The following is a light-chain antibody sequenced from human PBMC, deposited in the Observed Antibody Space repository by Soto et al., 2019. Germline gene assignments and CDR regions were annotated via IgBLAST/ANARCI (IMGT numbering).Light chain of an antibody. Sequence: QSVLTQPPSASGSPGQSVAISCTGTSSDAGGYDYVSWYQQHPGKAPKLMIYDVSKRPSGVPDRFSGSKSGNTASLTVSGLQAEDEADYYCSSYAGTYIVFGTGTKVTVL. CDR2: DVS. V-gene: IGLV2-8*01. J-gene: IGLJ1*01. CDR1: SSDAGGYDY. CDR3: SSYAGTYIV.